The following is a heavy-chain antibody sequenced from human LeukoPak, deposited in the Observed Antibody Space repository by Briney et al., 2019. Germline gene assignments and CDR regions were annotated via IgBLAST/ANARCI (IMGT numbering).Heavy chain of an antibody. V-gene: IGHV3-21*01. CDR1: GFTFSSYS. Sequence: PGGSLRLSCAASGFTFSSYSRSWVRQAPGKGLGYISYISNSSTYIYYVDSLKGGFTISKDNAKTSLYLQMDTLRVEDTAVYYCARVDYFDSGTHYGYIGGYFDLWGRGTLVTVSS. CDR3: ARVDYFDSGTHYGYIGGYFDL. J-gene: IGHJ2*01. CDR2: ISNSSTYI. D-gene: IGHD3-10*01.